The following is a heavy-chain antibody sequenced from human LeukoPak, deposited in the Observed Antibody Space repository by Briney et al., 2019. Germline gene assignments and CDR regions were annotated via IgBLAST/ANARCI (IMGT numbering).Heavy chain of an antibody. CDR1: GGSISSGGYS. CDR3: ARGIWSGSGWDPAVFDP. V-gene: IGHV4-30-2*01. CDR2: IYHSGST. Sequence: PSETLSLTCTVSGGSISSGGYSWSWIRQPPGKGLEWIGYIYHSGSTYYNPSLKSRVTISVDRSKNQFSLKLSSVTAADTAVYYCARGIWSGSGWDPAVFDPWGQGTLVTVSS. D-gene: IGHD6-19*01. J-gene: IGHJ5*02.